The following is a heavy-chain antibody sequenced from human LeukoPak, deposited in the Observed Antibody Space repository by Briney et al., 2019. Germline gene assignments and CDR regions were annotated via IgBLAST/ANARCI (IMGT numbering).Heavy chain of an antibody. Sequence: GGSLRLSCTVSGFTVSSNSMSWVRQAPGKGLEWVSFIYSDNTHYSDSVKGRFTISRDNSKNTLYLQMNSLRAEDTAVYYCARVSGITVIDYWGQGTLVTVSS. V-gene: IGHV3-53*01. D-gene: IGHD1-14*01. CDR3: ARVSGITVIDY. J-gene: IGHJ4*02. CDR2: IYSDNT. CDR1: GFTVSSNS.